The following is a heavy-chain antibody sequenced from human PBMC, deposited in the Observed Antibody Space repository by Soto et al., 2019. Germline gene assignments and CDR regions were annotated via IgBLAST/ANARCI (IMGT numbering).Heavy chain of an antibody. CDR2: ISSSSSYI. CDR3: AIVGIAAALDY. Sequence: EVQLVESGGGLVKPGGSLRLSCAASGFTFSGYSMNWVRHAPGKGLEWVSSISSSSSYIYYADSVKGRFTISRDNAKNSLYLQVNSLRAEDTAVYYSAIVGIAAALDYWGQGTLVTVSS. J-gene: IGHJ4*02. CDR1: GFTFSGYS. D-gene: IGHD6-13*01. V-gene: IGHV3-21*01.